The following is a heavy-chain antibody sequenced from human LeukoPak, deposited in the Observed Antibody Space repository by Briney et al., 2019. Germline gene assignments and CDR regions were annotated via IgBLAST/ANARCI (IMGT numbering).Heavy chain of an antibody. D-gene: IGHD2-8*01. V-gene: IGHV3-53*01. J-gene: IGHJ4*02. Sequence: PGGSLRLSCTASGFTVTSNYMNWVRQAPGKGLEWVSVIYSGGGTYYADSVKGRFTISRDNSKNTLYLQINSLRAEDTAVYYCARESNGFDYWGQGTLVTVSS. CDR1: GFTVTSNY. CDR2: IYSGGGT. CDR3: ARESNGFDY.